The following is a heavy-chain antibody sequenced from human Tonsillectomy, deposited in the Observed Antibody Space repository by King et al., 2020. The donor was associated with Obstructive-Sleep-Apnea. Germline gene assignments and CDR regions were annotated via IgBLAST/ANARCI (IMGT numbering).Heavy chain of an antibody. CDR2: ISYDGRNK. Sequence: VQLVQSGGGVVQPGRSLRLSCAASGFTFSTYGFHWVRRTPGKGLEWVAFISYDGRNKYYAESVKGRFTISRDNSKSTLYLQMNSLRPEDTAVYYCAKDIYSSALFAYFDYWGQGTLVTVSS. CDR1: GFTFSTYG. J-gene: IGHJ4*02. V-gene: IGHV3-30*18. CDR3: AKDIYSSALFAYFDY. D-gene: IGHD6-19*01.